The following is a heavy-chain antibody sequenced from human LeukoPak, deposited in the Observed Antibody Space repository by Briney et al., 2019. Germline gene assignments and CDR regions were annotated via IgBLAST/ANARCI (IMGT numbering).Heavy chain of an antibody. CDR1: GFTFSSYS. Sequence: GGSLRLSCAASGFTFSSYSMNWVRQAPGKGLEWVSYISSSSSTICYADSVKGRFTISRDNAKNSLYLQMNSLRAEDTAVYYCARDMRATSGPGWFDPWGQGTLVTVSS. CDR3: ARDMRATSGPGWFDP. D-gene: IGHD6-19*01. J-gene: IGHJ5*02. V-gene: IGHV3-48*01. CDR2: ISSSSSTI.